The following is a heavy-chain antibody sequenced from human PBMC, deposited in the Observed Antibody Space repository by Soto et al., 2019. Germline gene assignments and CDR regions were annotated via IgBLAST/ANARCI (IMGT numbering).Heavy chain of an antibody. D-gene: IGHD3-10*01. CDR1: GFTFSNYG. Sequence: QVQLVESGGGVVQPGRSLRLSCAASGFTFSNYGMHWVRRDPGKGLEWVAVISFDGGDKKSADSVKGRFTISRDNSKNTLYLQMNSLRAEDTAVYYCAKDSGRGSADYFFDYWGRGTLVTVS. J-gene: IGHJ4*02. V-gene: IGHV3-30*18. CDR2: ISFDGGDK. CDR3: AKDSGRGSADYFFDY.